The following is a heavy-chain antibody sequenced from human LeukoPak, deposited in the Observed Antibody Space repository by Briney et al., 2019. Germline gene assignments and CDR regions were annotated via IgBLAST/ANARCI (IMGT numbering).Heavy chain of an antibody. V-gene: IGHV3-48*03. CDR2: ISSSGSYI. CDR1: GFTFSSYE. J-gene: IGHJ4*02. CDR3: RATTERGHSYGLDF. D-gene: IGHD5-18*01. Sequence: PGGSLRLSCAASGFTFSSYEMNWVRQAPGKGLEWVSYISSSGSYIYYADSLTGRFTISRDNAKNSLYLQMNSLRAEDTANCARRATTERGHSYGLDFWGQGTLVTVSS.